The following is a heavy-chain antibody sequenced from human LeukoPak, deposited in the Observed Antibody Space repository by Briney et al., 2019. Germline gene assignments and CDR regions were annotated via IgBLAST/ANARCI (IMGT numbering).Heavy chain of an antibody. Sequence: SETLSLTCAVYGGSFSGYYWSWIRQPPGKGLEWIGEINHSGSTNYNPSLKSRVTISVDTPKNQFSLKLSSVTAADTAVYYCAQAVVAATRYYYYYYNDVWGKGTTVTVSS. V-gene: IGHV4-34*01. D-gene: IGHD2-15*01. CDR1: GGSFSGYY. CDR2: INHSGST. CDR3: AQAVVAATRYYYYYYNDV. J-gene: IGHJ6*03.